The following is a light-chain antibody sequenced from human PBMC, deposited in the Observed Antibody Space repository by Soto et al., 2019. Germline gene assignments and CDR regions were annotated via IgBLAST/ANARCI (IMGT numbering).Light chain of an antibody. CDR3: QSYDSILSGDV. CDR2: GNN. J-gene: IGLJ1*01. Sequence: QSVLTQPPSVSVAPGQRVTISCTGSSANIGAAYNVDWYQQLPGTAPKLLIYGNNNRPSAVPARFSGSKSGTSASLAIAGLQAEDEGDYYCQSYDSILSGDVFGTGTKVTVL. V-gene: IGLV1-40*01. CDR1: SANIGAAYN.